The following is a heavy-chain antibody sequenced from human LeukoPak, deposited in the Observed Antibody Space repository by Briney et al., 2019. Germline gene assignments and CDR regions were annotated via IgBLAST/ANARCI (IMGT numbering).Heavy chain of an antibody. D-gene: IGHD3-10*01. CDR2: INPNSGGT. J-gene: IGHJ4*02. Sequence: ASVKVSCKASGYTFTGYYMHWVRQAPGQGLEWMGWINPNSGGTNYAQKFQGRVTMIRDTSVSTAYMELNRLRSDDTAVYYHASGYSGSGSYLDYWGQGTLVTVSS. V-gene: IGHV1-2*02. CDR1: GYTFTGYY. CDR3: ASGYSGSGSYLDY.